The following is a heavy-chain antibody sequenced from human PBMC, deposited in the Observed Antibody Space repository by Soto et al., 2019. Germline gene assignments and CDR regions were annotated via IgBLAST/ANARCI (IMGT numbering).Heavy chain of an antibody. CDR2: IIPIFGTA. V-gene: IGHV1-69*13. D-gene: IGHD2-15*01. CDR1: GGTFSRYA. Sequence: AVKVSCKASGGTFSRYAISWVRQAPGQGVEGMGGIIPIFGTANYAHKFQGRVTITADESTSTAYMELSSLRSEDTAVYYCSRDCGYCSGGSCSCNGMDVWGQGTTVTVSS. J-gene: IGHJ6*02. CDR3: SRDCGYCSGGSCSCNGMDV.